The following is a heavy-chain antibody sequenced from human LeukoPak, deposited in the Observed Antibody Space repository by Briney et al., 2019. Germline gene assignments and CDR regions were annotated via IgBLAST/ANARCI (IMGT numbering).Heavy chain of an antibody. CDR2: ISSSSSYI. CDR3: ARSLYGVNYGDAFDI. D-gene: IGHD4-23*01. J-gene: IGHJ3*02. CDR1: GFTFSSYS. V-gene: IGHV3-21*01. Sequence: PGGSLRLSCAASGFTFSSYSMNWVRQAPGKGLEWVSSISSSSSYIYYADSVKGRFTISRDNAKNSLYLQVNSLRAEDTAVYYCARSLYGVNYGDAFDIWAQGNCSPSLQ.